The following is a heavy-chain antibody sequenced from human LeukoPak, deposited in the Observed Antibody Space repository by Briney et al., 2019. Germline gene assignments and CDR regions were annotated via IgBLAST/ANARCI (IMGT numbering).Heavy chain of an antibody. Sequence: GGSLRLSCAASGFTFSSYAMSWVRQAPGKGLEWVSAISGSGGSTYYADSVKGRFTTSRDNSKNTLYLQMNSLRAEDTAVYYCAKDLPRDFWRGFIYYFDYWGQGTLVTVSS. D-gene: IGHD3-3*01. CDR1: GFTFSSYA. J-gene: IGHJ4*02. V-gene: IGHV3-23*01. CDR2: ISGSGGST. CDR3: AKDLPRDFWRGFIYYFDY.